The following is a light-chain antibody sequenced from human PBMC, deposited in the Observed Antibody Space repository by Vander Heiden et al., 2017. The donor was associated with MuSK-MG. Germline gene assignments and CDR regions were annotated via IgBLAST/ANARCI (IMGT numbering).Light chain of an antibody. J-gene: IGKJ4*01. CDR1: QSISSH. CDR3: QQSYSIPLT. V-gene: IGKV1-39*01. CDR2: AAS. Sequence: DIQMTQSPSSLSAFVGDRVTITCRASQSISSHLSWFQQKPGKAPKLLIYAASSLQSGVPSRFSGSGSGTDLTLTISNLQPEDFATYYCQQSYSIPLTFGGGTKVEI.